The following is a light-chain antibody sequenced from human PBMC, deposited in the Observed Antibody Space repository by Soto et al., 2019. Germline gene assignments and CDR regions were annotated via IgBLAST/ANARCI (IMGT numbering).Light chain of an antibody. CDR1: QSVGSN. V-gene: IGKV3-15*01. J-gene: IGKJ2*01. Sequence: EIVLTHSPATLSVSPGERATLSCRASQSVGSNLAWYQQRPGQPPRLLIYDASTRATDIPARFSGRGSGTEFTLTXSRLQSEDFAVYYCQQYNNWPYTFGQGTKLQIK. CDR2: DAS. CDR3: QQYNNWPYT.